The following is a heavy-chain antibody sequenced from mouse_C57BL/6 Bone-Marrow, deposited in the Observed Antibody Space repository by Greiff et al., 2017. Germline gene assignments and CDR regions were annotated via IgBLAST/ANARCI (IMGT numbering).Heavy chain of an antibody. J-gene: IGHJ2*01. Sequence: VKLLESGAELVRPGTSVTVSCKASGYAFTNYLIEWVKQRPGQGLEWIGVINPGSGGTNYNEKFKGKATLTADKSSSTAYMQLSSLTSEDSAVYFCARPRLDYWGQGTTLTVSS. CDR3: ARPRLDY. CDR1: GYAFTNYL. CDR2: INPGSGGT. V-gene: IGHV1-54*01.